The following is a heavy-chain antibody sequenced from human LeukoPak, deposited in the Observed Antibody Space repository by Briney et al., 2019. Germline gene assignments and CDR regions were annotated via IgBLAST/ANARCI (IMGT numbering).Heavy chain of an antibody. Sequence: SETLSLTCTFPGGSISRYHWSWIRQPPGKGPEWIGYIYYSGSTNYNPSLKSRVTISVDTSKNQFSLKLSSVTAADTAVYYCARVGSSGSPIGGFDPWGQGTLVTVSS. CDR1: GGSISRYH. D-gene: IGHD3-22*01. CDR2: IYYSGST. J-gene: IGHJ5*02. CDR3: ARVGSSGSPIGGFDP. V-gene: IGHV4-59*01.